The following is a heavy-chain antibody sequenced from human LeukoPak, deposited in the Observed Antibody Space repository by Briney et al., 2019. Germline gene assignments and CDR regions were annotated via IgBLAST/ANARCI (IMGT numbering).Heavy chain of an antibody. CDR2: ISYDGSNK. J-gene: IGHJ4*02. D-gene: IGHD3-22*01. CDR1: GFTFGSYG. V-gene: IGHV3-30*18. Sequence: PGGSLRLSCAASGFTFGSYGMHWVRQAPGKGLEWVAVISYDGSNKYYADSVKGRFTISRDNSKNTLYLQMNSLRAEDTAVYYCAKDWADYYDSSGYYDYWGQGTLVTVSS. CDR3: AKDWADYYDSSGYYDY.